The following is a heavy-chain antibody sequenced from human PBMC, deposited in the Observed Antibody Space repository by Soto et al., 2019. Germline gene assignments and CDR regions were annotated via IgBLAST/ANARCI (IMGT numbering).Heavy chain of an antibody. CDR1: GFTFTDYS. CDR2: ISAYSGHT. V-gene: IGHV1-18*01. Sequence: QVQLVQSGGEVKKPGASVKVSCQASGFTFTDYSISWVRQAPGHRLEWMGWISAYSGHTNYAQHLQGRVSMTTDTPTITAYTELRSLTANDAAVYYCARDFELEPVELGLSFQGMDVWGRGTSITVSS. D-gene: IGHD7-27*01. CDR3: ARDFELEPVELGLSFQGMDV. J-gene: IGHJ6*02.